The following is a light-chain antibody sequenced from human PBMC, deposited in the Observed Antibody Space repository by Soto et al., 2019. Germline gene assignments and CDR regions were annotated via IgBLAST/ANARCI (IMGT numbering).Light chain of an antibody. CDR3: MKARQTPLT. CDR2: LGS. CDR1: QSLLHSNGYNY. V-gene: IGKV2-28*01. Sequence: DIVMTQSPLSLPVTPGEPASISCRSSQSLLHSNGYNYLDWYLQKPGQSPQLLIYLGSNRASGVXDXXSGSGSGTDFTLKISRVEAEDVGVYYCMKARQTPLTFGGGTKVEIK. J-gene: IGKJ4*01.